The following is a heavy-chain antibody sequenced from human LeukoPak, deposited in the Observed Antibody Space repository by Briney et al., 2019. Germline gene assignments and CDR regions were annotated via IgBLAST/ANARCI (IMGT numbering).Heavy chain of an antibody. J-gene: IGHJ6*02. CDR3: ASARGVPAAMMGDSLSYYGMDV. V-gene: IGHV4-39*01. Sequence: SETLSLTCTVSGGSISSSSYYWGWIRQPPGKGLEWIGRIYYSGSTYYNPSLKRRVTISVDTSKNQCSLKLSSVTAADTAVYYCASARGVPAAMMGDSLSYYGMDVWGQGTTVTVSS. D-gene: IGHD2-2*01. CDR1: GGSISSSSYY. CDR2: IYYSGST.